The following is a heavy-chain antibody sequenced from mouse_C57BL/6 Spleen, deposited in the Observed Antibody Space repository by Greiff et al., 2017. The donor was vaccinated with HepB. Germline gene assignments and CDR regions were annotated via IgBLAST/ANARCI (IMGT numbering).Heavy chain of an antibody. CDR3: ARRTTSCSFDV. CDR1: GFTFSDYG. J-gene: IGHJ1*03. D-gene: IGHD1-1*01. CDR2: IRNLAYSI. V-gene: IGHV5-15*01. Sequence: EVLLVESGGGLVQPGASLKLSCAASGFTFSDYGMAWVRQAPRQGPEWVAFIRNLAYSIYYADTVTGRSTISSENAKNTLYLEMSSLRSEATSMYSCARRTTSCSFDVWGTGTTVTVSS.